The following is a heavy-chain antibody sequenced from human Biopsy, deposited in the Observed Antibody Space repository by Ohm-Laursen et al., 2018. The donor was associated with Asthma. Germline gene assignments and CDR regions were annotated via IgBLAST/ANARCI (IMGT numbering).Heavy chain of an antibody. CDR3: AKDTEGRYDFWSGLSYNYYGMDV. Sequence: SLRLSCAASRFTYETRWVRQAPGKGLEWVAVISYDGSSIYYADSVKGRFTISRDNSKNTLYLQMNSLRAEDTAVYYCAKDTEGRYDFWSGLSYNYYGMDVWGQGTTVTVSS. CDR2: ISYDGSSI. CDR1: RFTYE. V-gene: IGHV3-30*04. D-gene: IGHD3-3*01. J-gene: IGHJ6*02.